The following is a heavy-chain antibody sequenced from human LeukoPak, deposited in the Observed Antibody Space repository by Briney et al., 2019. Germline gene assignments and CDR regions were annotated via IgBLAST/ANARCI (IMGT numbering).Heavy chain of an antibody. Sequence: SGGSLRLSCAASGFNVNNNYMSWVRQAPGKGLEWVSVIYSGGSTYYADSVKGRFPISRDNSKNALYLQMNSLKAEDTAVYYCARGASLYSSGWYYAYWGQGTLVTVSS. D-gene: IGHD6-19*01. V-gene: IGHV3-66*02. CDR1: GFNVNNNY. CDR2: IYSGGST. CDR3: ARGASLYSSGWYYAY. J-gene: IGHJ4*02.